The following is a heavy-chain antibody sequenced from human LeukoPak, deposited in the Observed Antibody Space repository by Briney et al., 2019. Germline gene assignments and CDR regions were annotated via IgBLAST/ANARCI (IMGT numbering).Heavy chain of an antibody. CDR1: GFTFSSYG. Sequence: PGGSLRLSCAASGFTFSSYGMHWVRQAPGKGLEWVAVISYDGSNKYYADSVKGRFTISRDNSKNTLYLQMNSLRAEDTAVYYCAKDQYYYDSSGYFTFDYWGQGTLVTVSP. J-gene: IGHJ4*02. D-gene: IGHD3-22*01. CDR2: ISYDGSNK. CDR3: AKDQYYYDSSGYFTFDY. V-gene: IGHV3-30*18.